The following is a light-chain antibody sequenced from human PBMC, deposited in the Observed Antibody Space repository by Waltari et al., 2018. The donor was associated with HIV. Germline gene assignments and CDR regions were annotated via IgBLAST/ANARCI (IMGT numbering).Light chain of an antibody. J-gene: IGLJ2*01. Sequence: QSALAQPPSASVSPGQSVTISCTGTSSDVGGYSYVSWYQQHPGKAPKLMIYAVSKRPSGVPDRFSGSKSGNAASLTVSGLQAEDEADYYCSSYAGSNNVIFGGGTKLTVL. CDR3: SSYAGSNNVI. CDR1: SSDVGGYSY. CDR2: AVS. V-gene: IGLV2-8*01.